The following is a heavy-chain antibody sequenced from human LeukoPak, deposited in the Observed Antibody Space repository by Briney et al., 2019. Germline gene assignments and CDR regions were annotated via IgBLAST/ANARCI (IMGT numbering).Heavy chain of an antibody. D-gene: IGHD2-21*02. CDR3: ARDGGRDGCGGDCYWYYYYYGMDV. V-gene: IGHV1-18*01. J-gene: IGHJ6*02. Sequence: ASVKVSCKASGYTFTSYGISWVRRAPGQGLEWMGWISAYNGNTNYAQKLQGRVTMTTDTSTSTAYMELRSLRSDDTAVYYCARDGGRDGCGGDCYWYYYYYGMDVWGQGTTVTVSS. CDR2: ISAYNGNT. CDR1: GYTFTSYG.